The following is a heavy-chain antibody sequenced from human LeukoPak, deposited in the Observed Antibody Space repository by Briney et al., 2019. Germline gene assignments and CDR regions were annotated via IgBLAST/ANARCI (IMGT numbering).Heavy chain of an antibody. V-gene: IGHV1-18*01. CDR1: GYTFTSYG. J-gene: IGHJ4*02. CDR2: ISAYNGNT. CDR3: ARGPSHGHWGYSSSWYNY. D-gene: IGHD6-13*01. Sequence: ASVKVSCKDSGYTFTSYGISWVRQAPGQGLEWMGWISAYNGNTNYAQKLQGRVTMTTDTSTSTAYMELRSLRSDDTAVYYCARGPSHGHWGYSSSWYNYWGQGTLVTVSS.